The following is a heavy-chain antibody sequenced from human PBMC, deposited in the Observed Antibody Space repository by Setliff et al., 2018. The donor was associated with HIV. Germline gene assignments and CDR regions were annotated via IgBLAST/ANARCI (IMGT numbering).Heavy chain of an antibody. CDR1: GFIFNTYG. Sequence: GGSLRLSCAASGFIFNTYGMHWVRQAPGKGLEWVAVIWYDGSNKYYADSVKGRFTISRDNSKNTLYLQMNSLRAEDTAVYYCARGPLSSSWYNWFDPW. CDR3: ARGPLSSSWYNWFDP. V-gene: IGHV3-33*01. CDR2: IWYDGSNK. D-gene: IGHD6-13*01. J-gene: IGHJ5*02.